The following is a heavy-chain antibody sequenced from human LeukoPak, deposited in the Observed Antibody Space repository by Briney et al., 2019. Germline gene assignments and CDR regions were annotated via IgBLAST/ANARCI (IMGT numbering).Heavy chain of an antibody. CDR3: GASRQYVGAFDI. CDR1: GLTFSSYE. Sequence: GGSLRLSCAASGLTFSSYELYWVRQAPGKGLEWISYISSSSSTIKYADSVRGRFTISRADARESLFLQMNSLRAEDTAIYYCGASRQYVGAFDIWGQGTLVTVSS. J-gene: IGHJ3*02. V-gene: IGHV3-48*03. D-gene: IGHD3-16*01. CDR2: ISSSSSTI.